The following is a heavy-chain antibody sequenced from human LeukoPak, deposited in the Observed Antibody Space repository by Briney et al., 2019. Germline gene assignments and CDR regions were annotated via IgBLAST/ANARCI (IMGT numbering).Heavy chain of an antibody. D-gene: IGHD6-13*01. V-gene: IGHV7-4-1*02. CDR1: GYTFTSYA. CDR3: ARDLRWGSSSWYISGWYFDL. Sequence: VASVKVSCKASGYTFTSYAMNWVRQAPGQGLEWMGWINTNTGNPTYAQGFTGRFVFSLDTSVSTAYLQISSLKAEDTAVYYCARDLRWGSSSWYISGWYFDLWGRGTLVTVSS. J-gene: IGHJ2*01. CDR2: INTNTGNP.